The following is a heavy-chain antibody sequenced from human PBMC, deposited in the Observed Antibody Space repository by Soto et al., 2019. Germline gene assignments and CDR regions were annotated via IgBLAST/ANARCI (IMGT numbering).Heavy chain of an antibody. Sequence: DVQLADSGGGLVQPGGSLRLSCAASGFTFSNYAMSWVRQAPGKGLEWVSLVSATAVTTYYTDSVKGRFTISRDNSRNTVYLQMNSLRADDTAVYYCAKDRLAGGFDYWGQGTLVTVSS. D-gene: IGHD3-16*01. CDR2: VSATAVTT. CDR1: GFTFSNYA. V-gene: IGHV3-23*04. J-gene: IGHJ4*02. CDR3: AKDRLAGGFDY.